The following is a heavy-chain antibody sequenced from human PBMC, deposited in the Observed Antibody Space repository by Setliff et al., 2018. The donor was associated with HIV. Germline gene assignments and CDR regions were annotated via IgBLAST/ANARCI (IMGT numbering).Heavy chain of an antibody. CDR3: ARAAYYNGLDV. V-gene: IGHV3-21*01. CDR1: GFTFSSYS. J-gene: IGHJ6*02. D-gene: IGHD3-10*01. CDR2: ISSSSSYI. Sequence: GGSLRLSCAASGFTFSSYSMNWVRQAPGKGLEWVSSISSSSSYIYYADSVKGRFTISRDNTKNTVYLQMDSLRAEDTAVYYCARAAYYNGLDVWGQGTTVTVSS.